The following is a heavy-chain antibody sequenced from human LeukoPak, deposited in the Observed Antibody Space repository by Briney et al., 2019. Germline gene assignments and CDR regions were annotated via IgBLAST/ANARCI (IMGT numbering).Heavy chain of an antibody. CDR1: GYTFTSYY. Sequence: ASVKVSCKASGYTFTSYYMHWVRQAPGQGLEWMGIINPSGGSTSYAQKFQGRVTMTRDTSTSTVYMELSSLRSGDTAVYYCARDTPWTVTTEARGWFDPWGQGTLVTVSS. V-gene: IGHV1-46*01. CDR3: ARDTPWTVTTEARGWFDP. CDR2: INPSGGST. J-gene: IGHJ5*02. D-gene: IGHD4-17*01.